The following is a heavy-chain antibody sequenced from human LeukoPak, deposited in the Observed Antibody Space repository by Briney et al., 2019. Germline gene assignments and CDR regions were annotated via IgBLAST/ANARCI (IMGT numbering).Heavy chain of an antibody. V-gene: IGHV3-7*01. D-gene: IGHD2-15*01. J-gene: IGHJ3*02. Sequence: PGGALRLPFAAPWFTFNHYWMSWGPQAPGKGREWVANIKPDGSDKYYIDSVKGRFTISRDNAKNTLYLQMDSLRAEDTAVYYCAREDMWAFDMWGQGTMVTVSS. CDR3: AREDMWAFDM. CDR1: WFTFNHYW. CDR2: IKPDGSDK.